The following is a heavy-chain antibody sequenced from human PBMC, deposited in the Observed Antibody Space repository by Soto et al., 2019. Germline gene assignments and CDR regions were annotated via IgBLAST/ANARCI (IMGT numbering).Heavy chain of an antibody. V-gene: IGHV5-51*01. J-gene: IGHJ6*02. CDR2: IYSGDSDT. CDR1: GYTFSDFW. CDR3: AGGGVRGVITRTRDYYGMDV. D-gene: IGHD3-10*01. Sequence: PGESLKISCKGSGYTFSDFWIAWVRQMPGKGPEWMGIIYSGDSDTRYSPSFQGQVTISVDKSISTAYLQWSSLKASDTAMYYCAGGGVRGVITRTRDYYGMDVWGQGTTVTVSS.